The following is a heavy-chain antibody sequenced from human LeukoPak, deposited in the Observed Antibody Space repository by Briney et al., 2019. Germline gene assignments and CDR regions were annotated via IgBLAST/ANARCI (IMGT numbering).Heavy chain of an antibody. D-gene: IGHD3-10*01. CDR1: GFTFSRYS. Sequence: GGSLRLSCTASGFTFSRYSMNWVRKAPGKGREWVSSISSSSSYIYYADSVRGRLTISRENAKNSLYLQMNSLRAEDTAVYYCGRKYGSGGYYYMGVWGKGTTVTVSS. CDR3: GRKYGSGGYYYMGV. V-gene: IGHV3-21*01. J-gene: IGHJ6*03. CDR2: ISSSSSYI.